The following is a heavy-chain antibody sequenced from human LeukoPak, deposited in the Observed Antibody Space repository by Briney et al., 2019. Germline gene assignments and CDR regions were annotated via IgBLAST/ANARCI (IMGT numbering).Heavy chain of an antibody. Sequence: QPGGSPRLSCAASGFTFSSYGMHWVRQAPGKGLEWVAFISYDGINKCYADSVKGRFTISRDNSKNTLYLQMNSLRAEDTAVYYCAKGSRSSWYGFDYWGQGTLVTVSS. CDR1: GFTFSSYG. D-gene: IGHD6-13*01. V-gene: IGHV3-30*18. J-gene: IGHJ4*02. CDR3: AKGSRSSWYGFDY. CDR2: ISYDGINK.